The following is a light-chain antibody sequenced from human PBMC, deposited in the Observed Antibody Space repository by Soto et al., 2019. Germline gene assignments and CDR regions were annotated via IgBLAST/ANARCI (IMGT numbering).Light chain of an antibody. CDR1: QSVLYSSNNKNY. Sequence: DAVMTQSPDSLAAYLAERATINCKSSQSVLYSSNNKNYLAWYQQKPGHPPKLFIYWASIRETGVPDRFSGSGYGKVCSLRFSSLPADDLAVEDSQQYLHTPRTFGEATKVEFK. J-gene: IGKJ1*01. CDR2: WAS. V-gene: IGKV4-1*01. CDR3: QQYLHTPRT.